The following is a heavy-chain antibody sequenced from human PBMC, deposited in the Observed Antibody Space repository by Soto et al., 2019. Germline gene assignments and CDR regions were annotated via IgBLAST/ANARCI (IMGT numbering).Heavy chain of an antibody. CDR2: IYYGGST. Sequence: SETLSLTCTVSGGSISRSTYYWGWIRQPPGKGLEWIGSIYYGGSTYYNPSLTSRVTISVDTSKNQFSLKLSSVTAADTAVYYCARHSRYCTNGACYTASYYYGMDVWGQGTTVTVSS. CDR3: ARHSRYCTNGACYTASYYYGMDV. CDR1: GGSISRSTYY. J-gene: IGHJ6*02. D-gene: IGHD2-8*01. V-gene: IGHV4-39*01.